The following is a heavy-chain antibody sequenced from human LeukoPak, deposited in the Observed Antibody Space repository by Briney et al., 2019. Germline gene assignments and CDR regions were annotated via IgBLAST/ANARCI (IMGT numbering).Heavy chain of an antibody. D-gene: IGHD3-10*01. CDR2: ISYDGSNK. CDR1: GFTFSNAW. CDR3: AKDKRYYYGSGSMDV. V-gene: IGHV3-30*18. Sequence: GGSLRLSCAASGFTFSNAWMSWVRQAPGKGLEWVAVISYDGSNKYYADSVKGRFTISRDNSKNTLYLQMNSLRAEDTAVYYCAKDKRYYYGSGSMDVWGQGTTVTVSS. J-gene: IGHJ6*02.